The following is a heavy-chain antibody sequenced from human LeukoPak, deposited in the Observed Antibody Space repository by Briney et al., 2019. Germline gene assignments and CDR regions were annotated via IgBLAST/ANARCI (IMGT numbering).Heavy chain of an antibody. V-gene: IGHV1-8*02. Sequence: GASVKVPCKASGYTFTSYDINWVRQATGQGLEWMGWMNPNSGNTGHAQKFQGRVTMTRDTSISTAYMELSSLRSEDTAVYYCATRQRYCSSTSCYRYYYYGMDVWGQGTTVTVSS. D-gene: IGHD2-2*01. CDR3: ATRQRYCSSTSCYRYYYYGMDV. CDR1: GYTFTSYD. CDR2: MNPNSGNT. J-gene: IGHJ6*02.